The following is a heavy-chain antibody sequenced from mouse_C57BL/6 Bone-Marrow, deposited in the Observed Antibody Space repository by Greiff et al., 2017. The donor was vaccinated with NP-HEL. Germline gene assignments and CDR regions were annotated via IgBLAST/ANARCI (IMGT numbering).Heavy chain of an antibody. CDR2: IYPGNSDT. D-gene: IGHD1-1*01. Sequence: VQLQQSGTVLARPGASVKMSCKTSGYTFTSYWMHWVKQRPGQGLEWIGAIYPGNSDTSYNQKFKGKAKLTAVTSASTAYMELSSLTNEDSAVYYCTRGEFITTVVDPSFAYWGQGTLVTVSA. CDR3: TRGEFITTVVDPSFAY. V-gene: IGHV1-5*01. J-gene: IGHJ3*01. CDR1: GYTFTSYW.